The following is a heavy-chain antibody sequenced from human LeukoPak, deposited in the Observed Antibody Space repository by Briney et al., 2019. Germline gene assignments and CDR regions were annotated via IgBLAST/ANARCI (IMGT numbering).Heavy chain of an antibody. CDR3: AKDLYGSSPDY. J-gene: IGHJ4*02. V-gene: IGHV3-23*01. CDR1: GFTFGSYA. CDR2: ISDSGGAT. D-gene: IGHD6-13*01. Sequence: PGGSLRLSCAASGFTFGSYAMTWVRQAPGKGLEWVSLISDSGGATYYADSVKGRFTISRDNSKNTLYLQMNSLRAEDTAVYYCAKDLYGSSPDYWGQGTLVTVSS.